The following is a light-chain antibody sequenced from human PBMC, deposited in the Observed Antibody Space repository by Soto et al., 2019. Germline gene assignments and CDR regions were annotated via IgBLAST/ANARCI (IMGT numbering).Light chain of an antibody. J-gene: IGKJ1*01. CDR2: DAS. Sequence: EIVLTQSPATLSLSPGERATLSCRASKSVSSYLAWYQQKPGQAPRLLIYDASNRATGIPARFSGSGSGTDFTLTISRVDPEDFAVYDCQQRSNWPRTFGQGTKVEV. CDR3: QQRSNWPRT. CDR1: KSVSSY. V-gene: IGKV3-11*01.